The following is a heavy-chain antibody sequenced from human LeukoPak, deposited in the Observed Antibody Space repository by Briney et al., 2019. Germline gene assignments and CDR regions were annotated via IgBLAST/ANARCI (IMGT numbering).Heavy chain of an antibody. CDR1: GDSVSSTSYH. D-gene: IGHD6-19*01. J-gene: IGHJ6*02. CDR2: IHYSGTA. Sequence: SETLSLTCTVSGDSVSSTSYHWGWIRQPLGKGLEWLANIHYSGTAHYNPSLNSRVSMSVDTSKNQFSLKLTSVTAADTAVYYCAKHGWDSSGWPYYYYGMDVWGQGTTVTVSS. CDR3: AKHGWDSSGWPYYYYGMDV. V-gene: IGHV4-39*01.